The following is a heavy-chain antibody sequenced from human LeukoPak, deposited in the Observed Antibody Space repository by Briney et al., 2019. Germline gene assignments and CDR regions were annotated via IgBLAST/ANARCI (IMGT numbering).Heavy chain of an antibody. CDR1: GGSISSYY. V-gene: IGHV4-4*07. J-gene: IGHJ5*02. D-gene: IGHD3-22*01. Sequence: SETLSLTCTVSGGSISSYYWSWIRQPAGKGLEWIGRIYSSGSTNYNPSLKSRVTMSVDTSKNQFSLKVSSVTAADTAVFYCARTSDDSSGYYPPHWFDPWGQGTLVTVSS. CDR3: ARTSDDSSGYYPPHWFDP. CDR2: IYSSGST.